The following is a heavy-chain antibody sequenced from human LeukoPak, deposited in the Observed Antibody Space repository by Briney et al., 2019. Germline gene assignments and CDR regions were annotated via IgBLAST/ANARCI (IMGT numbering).Heavy chain of an antibody. CDR2: ITWNSGSI. V-gene: IGHV3-9*01. CDR3: AKDERAGTTGFAPFDF. J-gene: IGHJ3*01. CDR1: GFTFSSYA. Sequence: PGGSLRLSCAASGFTFSSYAMHWVRQAPGKGLEWVSGITWNSGSIAYADSVKGRFTISRDNAKHSLYLQMNSLRPEDTALYYCAKDERAGTTGFAPFDFWGQGTMVTVSS. D-gene: IGHD1-7*01.